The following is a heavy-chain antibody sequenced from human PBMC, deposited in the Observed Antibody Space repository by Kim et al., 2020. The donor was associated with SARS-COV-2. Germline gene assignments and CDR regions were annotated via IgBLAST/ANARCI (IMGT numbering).Heavy chain of an antibody. CDR1: GFTFSLYH. J-gene: IGHJ4*02. CDR2: IGSRGES. V-gene: IGHV3-13*01. Sequence: GGSLRLSCEASGFTFSLYHMHWVRQVAGKGLEWIAAIGSRGESFYPGSVKDRFTISRDNAGNSLYLQMSNLRPGDTAVYFCARGVRDFSSSWYIFDYWGQVPQVSVSS. D-gene: IGHD6-13*01. CDR3: ARGVRDFSSSWYIFDY.